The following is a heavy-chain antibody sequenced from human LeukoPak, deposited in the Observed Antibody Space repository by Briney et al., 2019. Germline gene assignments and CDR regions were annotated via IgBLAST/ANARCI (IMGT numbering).Heavy chain of an antibody. J-gene: IGHJ4*02. CDR1: GFTFEDHV. D-gene: IGHD2-2*01. CDR2: ISWSGDRM. CDR3: AKDLGGSATTV. V-gene: IGHV3-9*01. Sequence: GRSLRLSCAASGFTFEDHVMHWVRQAPGEGLEWVSSISWSGDRMGYADAVKGRFTISRDNAKNSLFLQMNSLRVEETALYYCAKDLGGSATTVWGQGTLVTVSS.